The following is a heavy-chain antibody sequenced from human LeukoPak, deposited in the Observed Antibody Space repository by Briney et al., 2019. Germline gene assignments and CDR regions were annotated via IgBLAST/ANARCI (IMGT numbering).Heavy chain of an antibody. V-gene: IGHV3-15*01. J-gene: IGHJ4*02. CDR2: IKSKTDGRTS. CDR3: TTDPLGTVVTYYGGGFDY. CDR1: GFTFSNAW. Sequence: GGSLRLSCAASGFTFSNAWMSWGRQAPGKGREWGGRIKSKTDGRTSDYAPPVRGTFTISRADYKNSLYLQLNSLNTEDTAVYYCTTDPLGTVVTYYGGGFDYWGQGTLVTVSS. D-gene: IGHD3-10*01.